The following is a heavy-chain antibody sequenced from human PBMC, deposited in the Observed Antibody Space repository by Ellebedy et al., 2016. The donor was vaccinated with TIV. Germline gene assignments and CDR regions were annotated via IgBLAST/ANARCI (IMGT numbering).Heavy chain of an antibody. J-gene: IGHJ4*02. CDR3: AMGYSGSYRNFDY. CDR1: GGSISSYY. D-gene: IGHD1-26*01. Sequence: LSLTCTVSGGSISSYYWSWVRQAPGKGLEWVSGISWNSGSIGYADSVKGRFTISRDNAKNSLYLQMNSLRAEDTAVYYCAMGYSGSYRNFDYWGQGTLVTVSS. V-gene: IGHV3-9*01. CDR2: ISWNSGSI.